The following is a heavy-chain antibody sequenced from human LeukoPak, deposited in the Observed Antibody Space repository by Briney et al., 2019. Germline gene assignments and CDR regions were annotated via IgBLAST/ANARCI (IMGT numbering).Heavy chain of an antibody. V-gene: IGHV4-39*01. J-gene: IGHJ4*02. D-gene: IGHD4-17*01. CDR1: GGSISSGGYY. CDR2: INHSGST. CDR3: ARQLRSYPGVSPFDY. Sequence: SETLSLTCTVSGGSISSGGYYWSWIRQPPGKGLEWIGEINHSGSTNYNPSLKSRVTISVDTSKNQFSLKLSSVTAADTAVYYCARQLRSYPGVSPFDYWGQGTLVTVS.